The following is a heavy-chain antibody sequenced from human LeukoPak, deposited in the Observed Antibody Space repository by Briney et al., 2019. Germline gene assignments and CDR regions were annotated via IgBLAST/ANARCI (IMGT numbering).Heavy chain of an antibody. J-gene: IGHJ4*02. CDR3: ARASYSYDINGWVPFDY. V-gene: IGHV4-39*07. Sequence: SETLSLTCTVSGGSISSSSYYWGWIRQPPGKGLEWIGSIYYSGSTYYNPSLKSRVTISVDTSKNQFSLRLSSVTAADTAVYYCARASYSYDINGWVPFDYWGQGTLVTVSS. D-gene: IGHD3-22*01. CDR1: GGSISSSSYY. CDR2: IYYSGST.